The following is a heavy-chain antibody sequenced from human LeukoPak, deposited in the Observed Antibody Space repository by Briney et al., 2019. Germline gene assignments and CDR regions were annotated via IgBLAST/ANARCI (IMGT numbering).Heavy chain of an antibody. V-gene: IGHV3-30*18. D-gene: IGHD3-10*01. J-gene: IGHJ5*02. CDR3: AKAVYGSGTYWYNWFDP. CDR2: ISYDVGKK. Sequence: PGGSLRLSCEASGFSFPYGMSWVRQAPGKGLEWVAVISYDVGKKYYADSVKGRFTISRDNSKNMLYLQMNSLRAEDTAVYYCAKAVYGSGTYWYNWFDPWGQGTLVTVSS. CDR1: GFSFPYG.